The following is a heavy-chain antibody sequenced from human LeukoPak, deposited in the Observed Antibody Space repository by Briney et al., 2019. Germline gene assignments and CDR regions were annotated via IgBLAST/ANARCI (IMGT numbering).Heavy chain of an antibody. D-gene: IGHD6-19*01. CDR3: AKPYGSGWDNWFDP. Sequence: GGSLRLSCAASGFTFSSYGMHWVRQAPGKGLEWVAVISYDGSNKYYADSVGGRFTISRDNSKNTLYLQMNSLRAEDTAVYYCAKPYGSGWDNWFDPWGQGTLVTVSS. CDR1: GFTFSSYG. V-gene: IGHV3-30*18. CDR2: ISYDGSNK. J-gene: IGHJ5*02.